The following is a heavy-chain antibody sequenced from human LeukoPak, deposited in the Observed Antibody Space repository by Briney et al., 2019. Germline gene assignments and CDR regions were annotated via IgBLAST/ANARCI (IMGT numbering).Heavy chain of an antibody. D-gene: IGHD3-22*01. CDR2: ISWNSGSI. CDR3: AKDNYYDSSGYAGS. J-gene: IGHJ5*02. CDR1: GFTFDDYA. Sequence: GGSLRLSCAASGFTFDDYAMHWVRQAPGKGLEWVSGISWNSGSIGYADSVKGRFTISRDNAKNSLYLQMNSLRAEDTALYYCAKDNYYDSSGYAGSWGQGTLVTVSS. V-gene: IGHV3-9*01.